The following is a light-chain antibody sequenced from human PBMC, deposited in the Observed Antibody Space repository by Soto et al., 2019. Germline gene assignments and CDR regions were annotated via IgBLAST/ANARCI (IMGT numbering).Light chain of an antibody. CDR1: SSDVGGYNY. Sequence: QSVLTQPPSASGSPGQSVTISCTGTSSDVGGYNYVSWYQQHPGKAPKLVIYEVSKRPSGVPDRFSGSRSGNTASLTVSGLQAEDEADYYCSSYGGSNNNVIFGGGTKVTVL. J-gene: IGLJ2*01. CDR2: EVS. V-gene: IGLV2-8*01. CDR3: SSYGGSNNNVI.